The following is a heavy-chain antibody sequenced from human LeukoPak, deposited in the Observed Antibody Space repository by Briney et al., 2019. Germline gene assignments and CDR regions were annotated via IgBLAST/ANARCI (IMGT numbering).Heavy chain of an antibody. CDR1: GFTFDRCD. CDR2: IGNAADT. V-gene: IGHV3-13*01. J-gene: IGHJ4*02. Sequence: GGSLRLSCAVSGFTFDRCDMHWVRQPTGKGLEWVSAIGNAADTYYAGSVKGRFTISRENARNSLYLQMNALRAGDTAINFCAGGRGQIINYWGQGTLVTVSS. CDR3: AGGRGQIINY. D-gene: IGHD3-10*01.